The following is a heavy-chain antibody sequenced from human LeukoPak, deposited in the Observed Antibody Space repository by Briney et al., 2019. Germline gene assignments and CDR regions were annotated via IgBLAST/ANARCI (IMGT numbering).Heavy chain of an antibody. Sequence: GESLKISCKGSGYSFTSYWIGWVRQMPGKGLEWMGIIYPGDSDTRYSPSFQGQVTISADMSISTAYLQWSSLKASDTAMYYCARGGYDFWSGYYTGNYYYYYMDVWGKGTTVTVSS. V-gene: IGHV5-51*01. CDR2: IYPGDSDT. CDR1: GYSFTSYW. J-gene: IGHJ6*03. D-gene: IGHD3-3*01. CDR3: ARGGYDFWSGYYTGNYYYYYMDV.